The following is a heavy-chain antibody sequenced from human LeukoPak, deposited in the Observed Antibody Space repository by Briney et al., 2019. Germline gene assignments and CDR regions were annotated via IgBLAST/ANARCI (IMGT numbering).Heavy chain of an antibody. J-gene: IGHJ4*02. D-gene: IGHD3-10*02. V-gene: IGHV3-74*01. Sequence: GGSLRLSCAASGFTFSNYWMHWVRQAPGKGLLWVSRINSDGSSTSYADSVKGRFTISRDNAKNTLYLQMNSLRAEDTAVYYCARGSGIVSMWDYFDYWGQGTLVTVSS. CDR1: GFTFSNYW. CDR3: ARGSGIVSMWDYFDY. CDR2: INSDGSST.